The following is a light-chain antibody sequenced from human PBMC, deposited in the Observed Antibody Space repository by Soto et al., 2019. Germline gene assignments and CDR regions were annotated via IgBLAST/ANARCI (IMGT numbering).Light chain of an antibody. J-gene: IGKJ1*01. Sequence: EIVLTQSPGTLSLSPGERATLSCRASQSVSSSYLAWYQQKPGQAPRLLIYGASSRATGIPDRFSGSGSGTDFPLTISSLETEDFSVYYCQQYGSSPRTFGKGTKVEIK. CDR2: GAS. CDR1: QSVSSSY. CDR3: QQYGSSPRT. V-gene: IGKV3-20*01.